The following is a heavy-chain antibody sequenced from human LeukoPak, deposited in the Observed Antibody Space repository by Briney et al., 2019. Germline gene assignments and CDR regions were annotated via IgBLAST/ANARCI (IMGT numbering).Heavy chain of an antibody. CDR1: GFTVSSNY. V-gene: IGHV3-66*01. Sequence: GGSLRLSCAASGFTVSSNYMSWVRQAPGKGLEWVSVIYSGGSTYYADSVKGRFTISRDNSKNTLYLQMNSLRAEDTAVYYCARGRSTVVTPFDYWGQGTLVTVSS. D-gene: IGHD4-23*01. J-gene: IGHJ4*02. CDR2: IYSGGST. CDR3: ARGRSTVVTPFDY.